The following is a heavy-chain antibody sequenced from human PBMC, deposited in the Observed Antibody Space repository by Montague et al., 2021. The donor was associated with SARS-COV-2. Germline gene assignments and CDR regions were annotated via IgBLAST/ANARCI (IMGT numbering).Heavy chain of an antibody. V-gene: IGHV4-59*01. Sequence: SETLSLTCTVSGGSISSYYWSWIRQPPGKGLELIGYIYYSGSTNYNPSLKSRVTISVDTSKNQIYLKLSSVTAADTAVYYCARDSRTDFDWLFPDSGSYYYYMDVWGKGTTVTVSS. CDR3: ARDSRTDFDWLFPDSGSYYYYMDV. CDR2: IYYSGST. J-gene: IGHJ6*03. CDR1: GGSISSYY. D-gene: IGHD3-9*01.